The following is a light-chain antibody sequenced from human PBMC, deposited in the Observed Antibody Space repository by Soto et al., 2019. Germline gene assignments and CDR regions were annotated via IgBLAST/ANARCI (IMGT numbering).Light chain of an antibody. V-gene: IGKV1-9*01. Sequence: DIQLTQSPSFLSASVGDGVTITCRASQGIANYFAWYQQKPGKAPKLLIYAASTLQSGVPSRFSSSGSRTEVTLTISRLKHDHFATYYCQQYNGYWKLRQGTKV. J-gene: IGKJ1*01. CDR2: AAS. CDR3: QQYNGYWK. CDR1: QGIANY.